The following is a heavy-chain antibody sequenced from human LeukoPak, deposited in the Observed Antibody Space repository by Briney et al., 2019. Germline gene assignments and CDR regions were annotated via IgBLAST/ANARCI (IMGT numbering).Heavy chain of an antibody. CDR2: ISGSGGST. CDR3: AKDSQYSSGWYDRTPFDY. Sequence: GGSLRLSCAASGFTFSSYAMSWVRQAPGKGLEWVSAISGSGGSTYYADSVKGRFTISRDNSKNTLYLQMNSLRAEDTAVYYCAKDSQYSSGWYDRTPFDYWGQGTLVTVSS. CDR1: GFTFSSYA. J-gene: IGHJ4*02. V-gene: IGHV3-23*01. D-gene: IGHD6-19*01.